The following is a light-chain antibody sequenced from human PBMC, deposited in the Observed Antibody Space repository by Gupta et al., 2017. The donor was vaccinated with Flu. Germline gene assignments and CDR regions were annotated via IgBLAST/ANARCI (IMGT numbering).Light chain of an antibody. CDR3: QQYYSTPRT. CDR2: WAS. V-gene: IGKV4-1*01. Sequence: SLGERATINCKSSQSVLYSSNNKNYLAWYQQKPRQPPKLLIYWASTQESGVPDRFSGSGSGTDFTLTISSLQAEDVAVYYCQQYYSTPRTFGQGTKVEIK. CDR1: QSVLYSSNNKNY. J-gene: IGKJ1*01.